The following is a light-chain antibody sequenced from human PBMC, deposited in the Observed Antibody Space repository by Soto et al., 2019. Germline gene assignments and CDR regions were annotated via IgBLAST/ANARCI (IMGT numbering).Light chain of an antibody. CDR3: QSYDSSLSDV. J-gene: IGLJ1*01. Sequence: QSALTQPPSVSGAPGQRVTISCTGSSSNIGAGYDVHWYQQLPGTAPKLLIYGNSNRPSGVPDRFSGSKSGTSASLAITGLQAEDEAXYYCQSYDSSLSDVFGTGTKVTVL. CDR1: SSNIGAGYD. V-gene: IGLV1-40*01. CDR2: GNS.